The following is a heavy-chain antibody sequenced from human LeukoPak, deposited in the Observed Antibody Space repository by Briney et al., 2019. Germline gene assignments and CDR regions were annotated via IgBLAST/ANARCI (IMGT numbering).Heavy chain of an antibody. D-gene: IGHD2-21*01. Sequence: SETLSLTCTVSGGSISGYYWSWIRQPPGKGLEWIGYIYYSGSTYYNPSLKSRVTISVDTSKNQFSLKLSSVTAADTAVYYCARAGHRGGGYYWGQGTLVTVSS. CDR2: IYYSGST. CDR1: GGSISGYY. J-gene: IGHJ4*02. CDR3: ARAGHRGGGYY. V-gene: IGHV4-59*12.